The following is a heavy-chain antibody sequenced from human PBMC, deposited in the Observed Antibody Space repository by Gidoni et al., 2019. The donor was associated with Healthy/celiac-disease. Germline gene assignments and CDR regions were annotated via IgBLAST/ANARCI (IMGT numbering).Heavy chain of an antibody. CDR2: ISWNSGSI. V-gene: IGHV3-9*01. Sequence: EVQLVESGGGLVQPGRSLRLSCAAAGCTLDDDAMHWVRQAPGKGLGWVSGISWNSGSIGYADSVKGRFTISRDNAKNSLYLQMNSLRAEDTALYYCAKAYYYDSSALYYFDYWGQGTLVTVSS. CDR3: AKAYYYDSSALYYFDY. CDR1: GCTLDDDA. J-gene: IGHJ4*02. D-gene: IGHD3-22*01.